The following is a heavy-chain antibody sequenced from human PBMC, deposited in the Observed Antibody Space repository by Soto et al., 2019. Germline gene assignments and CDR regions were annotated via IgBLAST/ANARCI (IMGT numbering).Heavy chain of an antibody. CDR3: ARPTYYYDSSGPPAY. CDR1: GLTLSAYA. V-gene: IGHV3-23*01. D-gene: IGHD3-22*01. Sequence: HGGSTRLSCVVSGLTLSAYAMSWVHQAPGKGLEWVSAVTGSGDDTYHADSVKGRLTISRDNSKNTLYLQMNSLRAEDTAVYYCARPTYYYDSSGPPAYWGQGTLVTVSS. CDR2: VTGSGDDT. J-gene: IGHJ4*02.